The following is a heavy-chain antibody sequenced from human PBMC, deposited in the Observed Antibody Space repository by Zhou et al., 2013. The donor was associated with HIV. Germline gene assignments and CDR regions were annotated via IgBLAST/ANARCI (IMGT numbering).Heavy chain of an antibody. J-gene: IGHJ4*02. Sequence: QVQLVQSGAEVKKPGASVKVSCKASGYTFTGYYMHWVRQAPGQGLEWMGWMAPNNGGTSYAQKFQDRATITRDTSTGVVYLGLIGLRSADTAVYFCARDQGPGRGKGLDYWGRGSLVTVSS. CDR1: GYTFTGYY. CDR3: ARDQGPGRGKGLDY. CDR2: MAPNNGGT. D-gene: IGHD3-16*01. V-gene: IGHV1-2*02.